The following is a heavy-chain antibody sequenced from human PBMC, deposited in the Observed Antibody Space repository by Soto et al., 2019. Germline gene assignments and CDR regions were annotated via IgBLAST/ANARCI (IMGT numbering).Heavy chain of an antibody. J-gene: IGHJ3*02. CDR1: GGSVSSGSYN. V-gene: IGHV4-61*03. CDR2: MHYRGSA. CDR3: ARRDLGNDAFDI. D-gene: IGHD3-10*01. Sequence: QEQLQESGPGLVKPSETLSLTCTVSGGSVSSGSYNWNWIRQPPGKGLEWIGYMHYRGSANYNPYLKRRITISEHTSNNHFSLKLSSVTAADTAVYYCARRDLGNDAFDIWGQGTMVTVSS.